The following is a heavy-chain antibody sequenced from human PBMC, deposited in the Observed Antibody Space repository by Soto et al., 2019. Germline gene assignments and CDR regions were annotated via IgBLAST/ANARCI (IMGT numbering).Heavy chain of an antibody. V-gene: IGHV4-34*01. CDR2: INQGGTT. J-gene: IGHJ4*02. Sequence: SETPSLTCAVYGGSFSGHYGSWIRQPPGKGLEWIGEINQGGTTNYNPSLKSRVTMSVDTSKNQFSLKLSSVTAADTAVYYCARGVTGYSSSWYAYWGQGTLVTVSS. CDR3: ARGVTGYSSSWYAY. D-gene: IGHD6-13*01. CDR1: GGSFSGHY.